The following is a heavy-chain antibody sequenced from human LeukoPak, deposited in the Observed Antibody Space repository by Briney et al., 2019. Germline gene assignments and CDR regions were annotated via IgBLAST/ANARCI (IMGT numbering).Heavy chain of an antibody. CDR3: ASQVYYDSSGYAVPRSVY. V-gene: IGHV3-53*01. Sequence: GGSLRLSCAASGFTVSSNYMSWVRQAPGKGLEWVSVIYSGGSTYYADSVKGRFTISRDNSKNTLYLQMNSLRAEDTAVYYCASQVYYDSSGYAVPRSVYWGQGTLVTVSS. D-gene: IGHD3-22*01. J-gene: IGHJ4*02. CDR1: GFTVSSNY. CDR2: IYSGGST.